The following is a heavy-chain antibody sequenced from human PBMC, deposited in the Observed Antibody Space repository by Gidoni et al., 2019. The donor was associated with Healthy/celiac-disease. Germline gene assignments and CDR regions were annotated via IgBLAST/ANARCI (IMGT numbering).Heavy chain of an antibody. J-gene: IGHJ4*02. CDR2: ISYDGSNK. D-gene: IGHD4-17*01. CDR3: ARDSNGDFSFDY. Sequence: QVQLVESGGGVVQPGRSLRLSCAASGFTFSSYAMHWVRQAPGKGLEWVAVISYDGSNKYYADSVKGRFTISRDNSKNTLYLQMNSLRAEDTAVYYCARDSNGDFSFDYWGQGTLVTVSS. V-gene: IGHV3-30-3*01. CDR1: GFTFSSYA.